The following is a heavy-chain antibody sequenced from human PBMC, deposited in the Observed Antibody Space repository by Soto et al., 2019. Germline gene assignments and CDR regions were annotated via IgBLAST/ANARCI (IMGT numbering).Heavy chain of an antibody. CDR2: LNRSGSS. CDR3: ARGTYSNSGGYYFF. V-gene: IGHV4-34*01. D-gene: IGHD3-22*01. Sequence: PSETLSLTCAVYGGTLHDYFLTWLRQPPGKGLEWIGELNRSGSSNYNPSLKSRVTISVDTSKNQFSLNLKSVTAADTAVYYCARGTYSNSGGYYFFWGQGTLVTVSS. CDR1: GGTLHDYF. J-gene: IGHJ4*02.